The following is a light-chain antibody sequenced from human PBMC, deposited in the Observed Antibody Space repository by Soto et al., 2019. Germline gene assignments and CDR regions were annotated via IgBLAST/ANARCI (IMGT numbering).Light chain of an antibody. CDR3: QQRTNRPPIT. Sequence: EIVFTQSPATLSLSPGERATLSCRASQSVSSYLAWYQQRPGQAPRLLISDTSNRATDIPARFSGSGSGTDFTLTISGLEPEDFAVYYCQQRTNRPPITFAQGTRLE. J-gene: IGKJ5*01. V-gene: IGKV3-11*01. CDR1: QSVSSY. CDR2: DTS.